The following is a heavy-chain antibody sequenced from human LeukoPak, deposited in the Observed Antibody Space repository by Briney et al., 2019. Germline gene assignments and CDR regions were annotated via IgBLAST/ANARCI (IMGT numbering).Heavy chain of an antibody. CDR1: GFTFNSYT. D-gene: IGHD1-26*01. V-gene: IGHV3-48*04. J-gene: IGHJ4*02. CDR2: IRSNSRGI. CDR3: ARAEAGWELPDY. Sequence: GGSLRLSCAASGFTFNSYTMNWVRQAPGKGLESVSSIRSNSRGINYADSVKGRFTISRDNAKNSLFLQMNSLRVEDTAVYFCARAEAGWELPDYWGQGTLVTVSS.